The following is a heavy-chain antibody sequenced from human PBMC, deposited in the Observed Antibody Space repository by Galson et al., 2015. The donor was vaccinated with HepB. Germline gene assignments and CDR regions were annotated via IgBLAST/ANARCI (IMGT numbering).Heavy chain of an antibody. CDR3: ATVYSGNYPLSEDWHFDL. Sequence: SVKVSCKASGFTFKNSAIQWVRQDRGQRLEWIGWIVVGTGMATYTQKLQERVILTWDMSASTAYMELSSLRSDDTAVYYCATVYSGNYPLSEDWHFDLWGRGTLVTVSS. V-gene: IGHV1-58*02. CDR2: IVVGTGMA. J-gene: IGHJ2*01. CDR1: GFTFKNSA. D-gene: IGHD4-11*01.